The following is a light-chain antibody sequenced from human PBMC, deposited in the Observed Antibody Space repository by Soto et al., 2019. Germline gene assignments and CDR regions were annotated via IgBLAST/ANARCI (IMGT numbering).Light chain of an antibody. Sequence: EMVMTQSPASRSGSPGETATLSCMASQSVGSNLAWYQQKPGQAPRLLIYGISTRATGIPARFSGSGSGTEFTLTISGLQSEDFAVYYCQQYNNWPPITFGQGTRLEIK. CDR1: QSVGSN. J-gene: IGKJ5*01. CDR2: GIS. V-gene: IGKV3-15*01. CDR3: QQYNNWPPIT.